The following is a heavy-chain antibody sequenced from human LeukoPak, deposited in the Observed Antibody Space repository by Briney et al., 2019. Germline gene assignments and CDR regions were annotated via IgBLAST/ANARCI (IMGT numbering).Heavy chain of an antibody. V-gene: IGHV3-23*01. J-gene: IGHJ4*02. D-gene: IGHD4-23*01. Sequence: GGSLRLSCAASGFTFSCYAMSWVRQAPGKGLEWVSAISGSGDSTYYADSVKGRFTISRDNSKNTVYLQMNSLRVEDTAVYYCAKNGGMTTVITAGYWGQGTLVTVSS. CDR3: AKNGGMTTVITAGY. CDR1: GFTFSCYA. CDR2: ISGSGDST.